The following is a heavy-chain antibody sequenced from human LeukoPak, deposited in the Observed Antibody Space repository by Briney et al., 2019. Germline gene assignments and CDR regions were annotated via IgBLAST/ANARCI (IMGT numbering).Heavy chain of an antibody. V-gene: IGHV3-48*01. CDR2: ISSSSSTI. Sequence: PGGSLRLSCAASGFTFSSYSMNWVRQAPGKGLEWVSYISSSSSTIYYADSVKGRFTISRDNTKNSLYLQMNSLRAEDTAVYYCAGGVAAAASGFDYWGQGTLVTVSS. CDR3: AGGVAAAASGFDY. D-gene: IGHD6-13*01. CDR1: GFTFSSYS. J-gene: IGHJ4*02.